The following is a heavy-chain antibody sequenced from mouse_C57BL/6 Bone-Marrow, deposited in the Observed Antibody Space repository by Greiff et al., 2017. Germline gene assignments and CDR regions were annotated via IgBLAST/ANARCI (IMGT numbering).Heavy chain of an antibody. CDR1: GFTFSSYT. J-gene: IGHJ3*01. CDR2: ISGGGGNT. Sequence: EVHLVESGGGLAKPGGSLKLSCAASGFTFSSYTMSWVRQTPEKRLEWVATISGGGGNTYYPDSVKGRFTISRDNAKNTLYLQMSRLRSEDTALYYCARRGAIGLRAWFAYWGQGTLVTVSA. D-gene: IGHD2-14*01. V-gene: IGHV5-9*01. CDR3: ARRGAIGLRAWFAY.